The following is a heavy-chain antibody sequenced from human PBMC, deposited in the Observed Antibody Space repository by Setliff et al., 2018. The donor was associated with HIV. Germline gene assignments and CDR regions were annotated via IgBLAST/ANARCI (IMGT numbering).Heavy chain of an antibody. CDR2: INHRGST. J-gene: IGHJ4*02. V-gene: IGHV4-34*01. CDR3: ARESPSSSWFYFDF. D-gene: IGHD6-13*01. Sequence: PSETLSLTCAVYGGSFSDYYWTWIRQSPGRGLEWIGEINHRGSTNYNPSRKSRVTVSVDTSKNQFSLKLGSVTAADTAVYYCARESPSSSWFYFDFWGQGTLVTVSS. CDR1: GGSFSDYY.